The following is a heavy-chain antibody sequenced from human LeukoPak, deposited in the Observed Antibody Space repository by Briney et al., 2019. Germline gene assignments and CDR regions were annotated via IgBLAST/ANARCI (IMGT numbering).Heavy chain of an antibody. J-gene: IGHJ3*02. CDR1: GGSISSYY. CDR2: IYYSGST. CDR3: ARGRGYSYVIDAFDI. Sequence: PSETLSLTCTVSGGSISSYYWSWIRQPPGKGLEWIGYIYYSGSTNYNPSLKSRVTISVDTSKNQFSLKLSSVTAADTAVYHCARGRGYSYVIDAFDIWGQGTVVTVSS. D-gene: IGHD5-18*01. V-gene: IGHV4-59*01.